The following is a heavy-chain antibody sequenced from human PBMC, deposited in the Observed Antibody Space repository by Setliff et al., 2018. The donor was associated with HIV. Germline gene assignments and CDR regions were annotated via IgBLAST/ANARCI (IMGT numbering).Heavy chain of an antibody. J-gene: IGHJ6*02. D-gene: IGHD6-13*01. CDR3: ARDCRVGWVFTYGMDV. V-gene: IGHV4-4*09. Sequence: PSETLSLTCTVSGGSISSYFWSWIRQSPGKGLEWIGFRSTTGSTNYNPSLRSRVTISVDTSKNQFSLRLTSVTAADTAVYYCARDCRVGWVFTYGMDVWGQGTLVTVSS. CDR1: GGSISSYF. CDR2: RSTTGST.